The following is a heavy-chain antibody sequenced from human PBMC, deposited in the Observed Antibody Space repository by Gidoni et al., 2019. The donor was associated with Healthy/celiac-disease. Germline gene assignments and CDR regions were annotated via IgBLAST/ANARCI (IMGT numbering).Heavy chain of an antibody. CDR1: GGPFSSYT. J-gene: IGHJ6*02. CDR2: IIPILVIA. CDR3: ARQGRIVATLNRYGMDV. V-gene: IGHV1-69*02. D-gene: IGHD5-12*01. Sequence: QVQLVQSGAEVKKPGSSVQVSCKASGGPFSSYTISWVRQAPGQGLEWMGRIIPILVIANYAQKFQGRVTITADKSTSTAYMERSSLRSEDTAVYYCARQGRIVATLNRYGMDVWGQGTTVTVSS.